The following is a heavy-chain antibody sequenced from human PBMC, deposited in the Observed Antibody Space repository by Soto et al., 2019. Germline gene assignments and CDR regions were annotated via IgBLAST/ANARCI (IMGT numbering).Heavy chain of an antibody. CDR2: HHSDST. CDR3: ATYTVGEGGRGY. Sequence: QVQLQESGPGLVKPSETLSLTCTVSGGSMRGQHWSWIRQPPGKGLEWIGHHSDSTNYNPSLKSRITISTDPSKNLFSLKLSSVTAADTAVYYCATYTVGEGGRGYWGQGTLVTVSS. V-gene: IGHV4-4*09. J-gene: IGHJ4*02. CDR1: GGSMRGQH. D-gene: IGHD3-16*01.